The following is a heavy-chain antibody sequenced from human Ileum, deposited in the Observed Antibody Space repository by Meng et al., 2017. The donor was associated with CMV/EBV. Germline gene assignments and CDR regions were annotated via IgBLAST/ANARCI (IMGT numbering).Heavy chain of an antibody. D-gene: IGHD3-10*01. CDR2: IHYSGGT. CDR3: ARAGARGVPVDL. CDR1: GDSIKNYF. V-gene: IGHV4-4*07. J-gene: IGHJ4*02. Sequence: QVQLPASGPRMVKPSETLSLTCTVSGDSIKNYFWTWLRQPAGKGLEWLGRIHYSGGTDDNPSLKSRVTLSIDTSKNQLSLKIYSVTAADTAVYYCARAGARGVPVDLWDPGTLVTSPQ.